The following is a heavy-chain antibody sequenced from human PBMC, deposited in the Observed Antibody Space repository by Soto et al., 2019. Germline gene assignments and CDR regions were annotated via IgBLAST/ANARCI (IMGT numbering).Heavy chain of an antibody. CDR2: ISIDTDYT. J-gene: IGHJ6*02. Sequence: GGSLRLSCAASGFTFSSYSMDWVRQAPGKGLEWVSSISIDTDYTYYADSVKGRFTISRDNAKNSLYLQMNSLSAEDTAVYYCARETADISVVVPVTPASYFYYGIDVWGQGTTVTVSS. CDR1: GFTFSSYS. CDR3: ARETADISVVVPVTPASYFYYGIDV. V-gene: IGHV3-21*01. D-gene: IGHD2-15*01.